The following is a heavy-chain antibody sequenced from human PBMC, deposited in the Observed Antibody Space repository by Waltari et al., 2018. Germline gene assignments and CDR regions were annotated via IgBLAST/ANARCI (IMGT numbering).Heavy chain of an antibody. J-gene: IGHJ6*02. D-gene: IGHD3-3*01. CDR2: MTPNSGNT. Sequence: QVQLVQSGAEVKKPGASVKVSCKASGYTFTSYDINWVRQATGQGLELMGWMTPNSGNTGYAQKCQGRVTRTRNTSISTAYMELSGLRAEETAVYYCARGPELRFVEWLFYQESSDGMDVWGQGTTVTVSS. CDR3: ARGPELRFVEWLFYQESSDGMDV. CDR1: GYTFTSYD. V-gene: IGHV1-8*01.